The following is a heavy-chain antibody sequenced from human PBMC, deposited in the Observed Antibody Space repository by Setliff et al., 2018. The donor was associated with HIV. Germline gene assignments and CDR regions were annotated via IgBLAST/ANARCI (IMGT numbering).Heavy chain of an antibody. D-gene: IGHD4-4*01. CDR1: GGSISSHY. J-gene: IGHJ4*02. CDR2: IYYSGST. CDR3: ARAGMTTTYY. V-gene: IGHV4-59*11. Sequence: SETLSLTCTVSGGSISSHYWSWIRQPPGKRLEWIGYIYYSGSTNYNPSLKSRVTISVDTSKNQFSLKLSSVTAADTAVYYCARAGMTTTYYWGQGTLVTVSS.